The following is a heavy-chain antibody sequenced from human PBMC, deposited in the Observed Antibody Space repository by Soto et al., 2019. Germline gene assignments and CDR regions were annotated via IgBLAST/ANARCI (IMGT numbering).Heavy chain of an antibody. CDR2: IWYDGSNK. CDR3: ARGRWGAEY. Sequence: QVQLVESGGGVVQPGRSLRLSCAASGFTFSSYGMHWVRQAPGKGLEWVARIWYDGSNKYYVDSVKGRFTISRDNSKNTLYLQMNSLRAEDTAVYYCARGRWGAEYWGQGTLVTVSS. CDR1: GFTFSSYG. J-gene: IGHJ4*02. D-gene: IGHD1-26*01. V-gene: IGHV3-33*01.